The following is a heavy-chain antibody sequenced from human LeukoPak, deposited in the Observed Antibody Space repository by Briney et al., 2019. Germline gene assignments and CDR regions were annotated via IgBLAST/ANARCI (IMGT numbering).Heavy chain of an antibody. D-gene: IGHD2/OR15-2a*01. J-gene: IGHJ4*02. CDR2: ISYDGSKR. Sequence: GRSLRLSCVASGFTFSNHGMHWVRQAPGKGLEWVALISYDGSKRYHADSVKGRFTISRDDSKNTLYLQMNSLTAEDTALYYCARDYSGYYCFDYWGQGTLVTVSS. CDR1: GFTFSNHG. V-gene: IGHV3-30*04. CDR3: ARDYSGYYCFDY.